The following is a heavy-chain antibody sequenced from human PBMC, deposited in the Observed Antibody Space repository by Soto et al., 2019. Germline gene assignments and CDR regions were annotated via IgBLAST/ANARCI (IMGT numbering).Heavy chain of an antibody. J-gene: IGHJ4*02. V-gene: IGHV4-30-2*01. CDR2: IYHSGST. D-gene: IGHD3-9*01. CDR3: AIATPAYYDILTGYSPTAYYFDY. CDR1: GGSISSGGYS. Sequence: SETLSLTCAVSGGSISSGGYSWSWIRQPPGKGLEWIGYIYHSGSTYYNLSLKSRVTISVDRSKNQFSLKLSSVTAADTAVYYCAIATPAYYDILTGYSPTAYYFDYWGQGTLVTVSS.